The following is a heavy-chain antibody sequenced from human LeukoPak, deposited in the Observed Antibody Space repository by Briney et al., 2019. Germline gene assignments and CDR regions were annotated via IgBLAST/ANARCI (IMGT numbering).Heavy chain of an antibody. CDR3: ASDERYSYGDNHYPDLGF. Sequence: ASVKVSCKASGYTFAGYYLFWVRQAPGQGLEWMGWINPNSGATKYAQKFQGRVTLTGDTSLRTTYMELSSLRSDDTAVYYCASDERYSYGDNHYPDLGFWGQGTPVTVSS. V-gene: IGHV1-2*02. J-gene: IGHJ4*02. CDR1: GYTFAGYY. CDR2: INPNSGAT. D-gene: IGHD4/OR15-4a*01.